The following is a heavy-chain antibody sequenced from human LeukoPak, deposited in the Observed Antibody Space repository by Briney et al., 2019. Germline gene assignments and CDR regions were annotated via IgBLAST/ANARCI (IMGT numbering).Heavy chain of an antibody. V-gene: IGHV4-38-2*02. J-gene: IGHJ4*02. CDR1: GYSISSGYY. D-gene: IGHD3-22*01. Sequence: PSETLSLTCTVSGYSISSGYYWGWIRQPPGKGLEWIGSIYHSGSTYYNPSLKSRVTISVDKSKNQFSLKLSSVTAADTAVYYCARLSSGYSDYWGQGTLVTVSS. CDR2: IYHSGST. CDR3: ARLSSGYSDY.